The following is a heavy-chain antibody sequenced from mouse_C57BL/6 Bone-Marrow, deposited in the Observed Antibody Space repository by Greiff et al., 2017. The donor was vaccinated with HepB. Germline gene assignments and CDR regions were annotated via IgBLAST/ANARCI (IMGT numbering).Heavy chain of an antibody. CDR2: ISYSCST. D-gene: IGHD1-1*01. V-gene: IGHV3-1*01. J-gene: IGHJ3*01. CDR3: ARGDYYGSSFAY. CDR1: GYSITSGYD. Sequence: EVKVEESGPGMVKPSQSLSLTCTVTGYSITSGYDWHWIRHFPGNKLEWMGYISYSCSTNYNPSLKSRISITHDTSKNHFFLKLNSVTTEDTATYYCARGDYYGSSFAYWGQGTLVTVSA.